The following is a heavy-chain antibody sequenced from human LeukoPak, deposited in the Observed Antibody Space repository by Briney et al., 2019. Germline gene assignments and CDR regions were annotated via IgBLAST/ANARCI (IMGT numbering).Heavy chain of an antibody. CDR2: ISAYNGNT. CDR1: GYTFTTYY. Sequence: ASVKVSCKASGYTFTTYYMHWVRQAPGQGLEWMGWISAYNGNTNYAQKLQGRVTMTTDTSTSTAYMELRSLRSDDTAVYYCARESYYDSSGYYVYWGQGTLVTVSS. J-gene: IGHJ4*02. CDR3: ARESYYDSSGYYVY. D-gene: IGHD3-22*01. V-gene: IGHV1-18*04.